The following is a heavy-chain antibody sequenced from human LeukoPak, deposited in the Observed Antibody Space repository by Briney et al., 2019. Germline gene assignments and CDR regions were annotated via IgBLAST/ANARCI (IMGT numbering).Heavy chain of an antibody. D-gene: IGHD3-22*01. J-gene: IGHJ4*02. CDR2: LNPNSGAT. CDR3: ARDYYDSSGYDY. V-gene: IGHV1-2*02. CDR1: GYTFSGYY. Sequence: ASVKVSCKASGYTFSGYYIHWVRQAPGQGLEWMGWLNPNSGATNYSQKFQGRVTMTRDTSISTAYMELSRLRSDDTAVYYCARDYYDSSGYDYWGQGTLVTVSS.